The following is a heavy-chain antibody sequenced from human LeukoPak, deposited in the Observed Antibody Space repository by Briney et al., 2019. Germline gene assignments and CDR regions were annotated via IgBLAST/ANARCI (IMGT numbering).Heavy chain of an antibody. V-gene: IGHV1-69*13. D-gene: IGHD6-19*01. J-gene: IGHJ5*02. Sequence: SVKVSCKASGGTFSSYAISWVRQAPGQGLEWMGGIIPIFGTANYAQKFQGRVTITADESTSTAYMELSSLRSEDTAVYYCARGAYASSSGWSNGGHWFDPWGQGTLVTVSS. CDR1: GGTFSSYA. CDR3: ARGAYASSSGWSNGGHWFDP. CDR2: IIPIFGTA.